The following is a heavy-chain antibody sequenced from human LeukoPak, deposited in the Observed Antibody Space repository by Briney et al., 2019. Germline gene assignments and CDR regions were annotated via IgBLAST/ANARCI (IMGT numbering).Heavy chain of an antibody. CDR1: GYTFTGYY. V-gene: IGHV1-2*06. CDR3: ARYYYDSSGYYELFDY. D-gene: IGHD3-22*01. CDR2: INPNSGGT. Sequence: GASVKVSCKASGYTFTGYYMHWVRQAPGQGLEWMGRINPNSGGTNYAQKFQGRVTMTRDTSISTAYMELSRLRSDDTAVYYCARYYYDSSGYYELFDYWGRGTLVTVSS. J-gene: IGHJ4*02.